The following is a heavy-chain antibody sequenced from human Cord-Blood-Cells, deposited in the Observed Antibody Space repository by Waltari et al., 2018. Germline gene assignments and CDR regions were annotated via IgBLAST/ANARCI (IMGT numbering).Heavy chain of an antibody. D-gene: IGHD3-10*01. Sequence: QLQLQESGSGLVKPSQTLSLTCAVSGGSISRGGYSWSWIRQPPGKGLEWIGYIYHSGSTYYNPSLKSRVTISVDRSKNQFSLKLSSVTAADTAVYYCARGPSGSGSYADFWGQGTLVTVSS. V-gene: IGHV4-30-2*01. CDR3: ARGPSGSGSYADF. J-gene: IGHJ4*02. CDR1: GGSISRGGYS. CDR2: IYHSGST.